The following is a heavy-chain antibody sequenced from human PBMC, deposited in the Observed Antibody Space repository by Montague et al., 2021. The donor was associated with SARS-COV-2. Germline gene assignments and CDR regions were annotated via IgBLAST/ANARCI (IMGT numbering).Heavy chain of an antibody. CDR3: ARHPLGYYYYGMDV. CDR2: IYYSGSA. CDR1: GGSISSYY. J-gene: IGHJ6*02. V-gene: IGHV4-59*08. Sequence: SETLSLTCTVSGGSISSYYWSWIRQPPGKGLEWIGYIYYSGSANYNPSLKSRVTISVDKSKNQFSLKLSSVTAADTAVYYCARHPLGYYYYGMDVWGQGTTVTVSS.